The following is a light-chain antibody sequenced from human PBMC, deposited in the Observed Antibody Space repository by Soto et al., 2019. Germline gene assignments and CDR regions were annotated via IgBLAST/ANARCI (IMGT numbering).Light chain of an antibody. CDR1: SSDVGRYNY. J-gene: IGLJ2*01. V-gene: IGLV2-14*01. CDR2: EVS. CDR3: CSYTRSTLVV. Sequence: QSALTQPASVSGSPGQSITISCTGTSSDVGRYNYVSWYQHHPGKAPKLMIYEVSNRPSGVSNRFSGSKSDNTASLTISGLQAEDEADYYCCSYTRSTLVVFGGGTKLTVL.